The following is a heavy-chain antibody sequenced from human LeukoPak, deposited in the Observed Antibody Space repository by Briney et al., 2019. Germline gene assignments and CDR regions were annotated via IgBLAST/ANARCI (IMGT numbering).Heavy chain of an antibody. CDR1: GYTFTGYY. Sequence: ASVKVSCKASGYTFTGYYMHWVRQAPGQGLEWMGWINPNSGGTNYAQKFQGRVTITADESTSTAYMELSSLRSEDTAVYYCARGQQLVLGWFDPWGQGTLVTVSS. CDR3: ARGQQLVLGWFDP. V-gene: IGHV1-2*02. CDR2: INPNSGGT. D-gene: IGHD6-13*01. J-gene: IGHJ5*02.